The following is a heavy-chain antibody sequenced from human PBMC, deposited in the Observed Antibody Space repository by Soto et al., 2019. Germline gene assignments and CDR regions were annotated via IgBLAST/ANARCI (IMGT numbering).Heavy chain of an antibody. CDR2: INAGNGNT. Sequence: ASVKVSCKASGYTFTTYAMHWVRQAPGQRLERMGWINAGNGNTKYSQKIQGRDTITRDTSASTAYMEMSSLRSEDTALFYCARDRSVAVAGPGWFDPWGQGTLVTVSS. CDR3: ARDRSVAVAGPGWFDP. J-gene: IGHJ5*02. V-gene: IGHV1-3*01. D-gene: IGHD6-19*01. CDR1: GYTFTTYA.